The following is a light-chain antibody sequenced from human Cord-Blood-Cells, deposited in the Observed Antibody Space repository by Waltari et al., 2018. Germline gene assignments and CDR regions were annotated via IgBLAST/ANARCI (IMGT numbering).Light chain of an antibody. J-gene: IGKJ3*01. CDR3: QQYGSSPLT. CDR1: QSVSSSY. V-gene: IGKV3-20*01. Sequence: ELVLTQSTGSLPLSPGARATFSRRASQSVSSSYLAWYQQKPGQAPRPLIYGASSRATGIPDRFSGSGSGTDFTLTISRLEPEDFAVYYCQQYGSSPLTFGPGTKVDIK. CDR2: GAS.